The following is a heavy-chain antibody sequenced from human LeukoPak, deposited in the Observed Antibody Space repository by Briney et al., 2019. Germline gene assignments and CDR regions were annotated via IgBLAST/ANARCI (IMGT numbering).Heavy chain of an antibody. Sequence: SETLSLTCTVSGGPISSRPYYWGWVRQPPGKGLEWIGTISYSGTTYYSPSLKSRVTISLDTSKNQFSLKLSSVTAADTAIYYCARDFSSSSTVYYYYYMDVWGKGTTVTVSS. V-gene: IGHV4-39*07. CDR3: ARDFSSSSTVYYYYYMDV. CDR1: GGPISSRPYY. D-gene: IGHD6-6*01. CDR2: ISYSGTT. J-gene: IGHJ6*03.